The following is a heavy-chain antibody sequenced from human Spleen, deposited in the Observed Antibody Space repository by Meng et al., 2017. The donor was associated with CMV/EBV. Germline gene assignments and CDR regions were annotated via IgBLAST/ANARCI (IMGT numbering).Heavy chain of an antibody. CDR1: GYTFTGYY. Sequence: ASVKVSCKASGYTFTGYYMHWVRQAPGQGLEWMGMLNPSGGTTNYAQKFQGRVTMSRDTSTSTVYMELSSLRSEDTAVYYCARVWGEVAEYYGMDVWGQGTTVTVSS. CDR3: ARVWGEVAEYYGMDV. D-gene: IGHD3-16*01. CDR2: LNPSGGTT. J-gene: IGHJ6*02. V-gene: IGHV1-46*01.